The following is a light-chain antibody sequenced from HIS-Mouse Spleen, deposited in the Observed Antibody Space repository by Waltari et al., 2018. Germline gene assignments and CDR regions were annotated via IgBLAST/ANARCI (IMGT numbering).Light chain of an antibody. CDR3: QSADSSGTYHVV. Sequence: SYELTQPPSVSVSPGQTARIPCPGDALPKQYAYWYPQKPGQAPVLVIYKDSERPSGIPERFSGSSSGTTVTLTISGVQAEDEADYYCQSADSSGTYHVVFGGGTKLTVL. CDR1: ALPKQY. V-gene: IGLV3-25*03. CDR2: KDS. J-gene: IGLJ2*01.